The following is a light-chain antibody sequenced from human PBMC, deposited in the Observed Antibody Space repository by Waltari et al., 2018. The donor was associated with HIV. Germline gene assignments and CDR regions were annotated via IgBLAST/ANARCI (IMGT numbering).Light chain of an antibody. V-gene: IGLV10-54*04. Sequence: QAGLTQPPSVSKDLRQTATLTCAGSSSDVGHQEATWPQQHQGHPPKALSDRNNNRPSGISDRFSASMSGNTASLTITGLQPEDEADYYCAAWDNGLNAVVFGGGTRLNVL. J-gene: IGLJ2*01. CDR2: RNN. CDR3: AAWDNGLNAVV. CDR1: SSDVGHQE.